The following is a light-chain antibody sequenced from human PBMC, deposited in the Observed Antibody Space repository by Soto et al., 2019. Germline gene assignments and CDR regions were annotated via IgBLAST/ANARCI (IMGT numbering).Light chain of an antibody. J-gene: IGKJ3*01. CDR2: AAS. CDR3: HQSPNMPFT. Sequence: DIQMTQSPSSLSASVGDRVTITCRASQSITNYLNWYQHKPGKAPKLLVYAASSLQSGVPSRFSGSGSGTDFTLPISSLQPDDFATNFCHQSPNMPFTFGHGTKVDIK. V-gene: IGKV1-39*01. CDR1: QSITNY.